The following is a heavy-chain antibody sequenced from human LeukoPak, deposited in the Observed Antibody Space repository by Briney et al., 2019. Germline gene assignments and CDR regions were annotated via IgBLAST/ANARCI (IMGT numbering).Heavy chain of an antibody. V-gene: IGHV4-34*01. Sequence: SETVSLTCAVYGGSFSGYYWSWIRQPPGKGLEWIGEINHSGSTNYNPSLKSRVTISVDTSKNQFSLKLSSVTAADTAVYYCARGRGIRGSAFDIWGQGTMVTVSS. CDR3: ARGRGIRGSAFDI. CDR2: INHSGST. CDR1: GGSFSGYY. D-gene: IGHD3-10*01. J-gene: IGHJ3*02.